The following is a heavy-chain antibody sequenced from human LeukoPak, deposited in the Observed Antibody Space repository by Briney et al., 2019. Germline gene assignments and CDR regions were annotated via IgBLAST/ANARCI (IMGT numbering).Heavy chain of an antibody. CDR1: GYTFTGYY. D-gene: IGHD2-15*01. J-gene: IGHJ3*02. CDR3: ARTSPPLGYCSGGSCYSHFDI. CDR2: INPNSGGT. Sequence: ASVKVSCKASGYTFTGYYMHWVRQAPGQGLEWMGWINPNSGGTNYAQKFQGRVTMTRDTSISTAYMELSSLRSEDTAVYYCARTSPPLGYCSGGSCYSHFDIWGQGTMVTVSS. V-gene: IGHV1-2*02.